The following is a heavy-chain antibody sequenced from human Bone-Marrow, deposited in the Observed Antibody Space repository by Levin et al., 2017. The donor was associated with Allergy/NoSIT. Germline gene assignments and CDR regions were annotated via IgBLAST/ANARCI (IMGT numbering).Heavy chain of an antibody. CDR1: GGSISSYY. D-gene: IGHD2-21*02. CDR3: ARSYRQCGGDCYPDWYFDL. J-gene: IGHJ2*01. V-gene: IGHV4-4*07. CDR2: IYTSGST. Sequence: PSETLSLTCTVSGGSISSYYWSWIRQPAGKGLEWIGRIYTSGSTNYNPSLKSRVTMSVDTSKNQFSLKLSSVTAADTAGYYCARSYRQCGGDCYPDWYFDLWGRGTLVTVSS.